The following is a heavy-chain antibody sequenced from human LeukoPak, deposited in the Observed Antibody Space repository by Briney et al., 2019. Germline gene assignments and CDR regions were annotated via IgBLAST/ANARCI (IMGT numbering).Heavy chain of an antibody. CDR3: ARGPASFTMIVVVKPHFDY. CDR2: IKHSGST. V-gene: IGHV4-34*01. D-gene: IGHD3-22*01. Sequence: PSETLSLTCAVYGGSFSGYYWSWIRQPPGKGLEWIGEIKHSGSTNYNPSLKSRVTISVDTSKNQFSLKLSSVTAADTAVYYCARGPASFTMIVVVKPHFDYWGQGTLVTVSS. CDR1: GGSFSGYY. J-gene: IGHJ4*02.